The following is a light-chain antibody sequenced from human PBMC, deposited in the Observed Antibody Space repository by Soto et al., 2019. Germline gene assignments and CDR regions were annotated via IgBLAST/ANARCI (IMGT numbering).Light chain of an antibody. CDR3: QQTYSTPYT. Sequence: IQMTQSPSSLSESVGERVTITCRASQRITTYLNWYQQKPGEAPKLLISTSGTLQRGVPSRFSGSGSGTDFTLTITALRPEDFASYFCQQTYSTPYTFGQGTKLEIK. CDR1: QRITTY. CDR2: TSG. V-gene: IGKV1-39*01. J-gene: IGKJ2*01.